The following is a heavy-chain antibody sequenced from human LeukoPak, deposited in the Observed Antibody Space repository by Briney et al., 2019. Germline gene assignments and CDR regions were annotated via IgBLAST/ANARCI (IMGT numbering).Heavy chain of an antibody. V-gene: IGHV4-59*01. J-gene: IGHJ4*02. CDR3: ARGRSSWYF. CDR1: GGSISSYY. Sequence: PSETLSLTCTASGGSISSYYWSWIRQPPGKGLEWIGYIYYSGSTNYNPSLKSRVTISVDTSRNQFSLKLSSVTAADTAVYYCARGRSSWYFWGQGTLVTVSS. D-gene: IGHD6-13*01. CDR2: IYYSGST.